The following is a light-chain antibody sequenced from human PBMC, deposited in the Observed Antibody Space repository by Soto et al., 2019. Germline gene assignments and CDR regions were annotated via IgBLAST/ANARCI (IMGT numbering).Light chain of an antibody. Sequence: ETVLTQSPAILSVSPGERVTLSCRASETVSTNLAWYQQRPGQAPRLLIYGASSRATGIPDRFSGSGSGTDFTLTISSLEPEDFAVYYCQQRSNWPPITFGQGTRLET. J-gene: IGKJ5*01. CDR2: GAS. V-gene: IGKV3-11*01. CDR3: QQRSNWPPIT. CDR1: ETVSTN.